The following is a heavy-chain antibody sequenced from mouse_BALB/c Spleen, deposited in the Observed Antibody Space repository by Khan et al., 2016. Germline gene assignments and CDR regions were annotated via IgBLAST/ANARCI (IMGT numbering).Heavy chain of an antibody. CDR3: SRRNWDVDY. CDR1: GYSITSDYA. Sequence: EVQLQESGPGLVKPSQSLSLTCTVTGYSITSDYAWNWIRQFPGNKLEWMGYIRYSGSTSYNPSLKSRISITRDTSKNQFFLQLNSVTTEDTATXDCSRRNWDVDYWGQGTTLTVSS. D-gene: IGHD4-1*02. CDR2: IRYSGST. J-gene: IGHJ2*01. V-gene: IGHV3-2*02.